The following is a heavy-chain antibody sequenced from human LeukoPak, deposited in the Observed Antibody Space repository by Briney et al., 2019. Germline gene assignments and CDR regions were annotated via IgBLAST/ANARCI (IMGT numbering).Heavy chain of an antibody. CDR2: ISGSGGST. Sequence: PGGSLRLSCAASGFTFSSYAMSWVRQAPGKGLEWVSAISGSGGSTYYADSVKGRFTISRDNSKNTLYLQMNSLTAEDTAVYYCASKIYSSGWYWDYWGQGTLVTVSS. CDR3: ASKIYSSGWYWDY. J-gene: IGHJ4*02. CDR1: GFTFSSYA. D-gene: IGHD6-19*01. V-gene: IGHV3-23*01.